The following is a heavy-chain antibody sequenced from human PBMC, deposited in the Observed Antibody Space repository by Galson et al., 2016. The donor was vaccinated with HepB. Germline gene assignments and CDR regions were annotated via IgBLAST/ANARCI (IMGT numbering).Heavy chain of an antibody. V-gene: IGHV3-23*01. D-gene: IGHD2-15*01. CDR1: GLTFSNYA. CDR2: INDRGDST. CDR3: AKDYPQPPWW. J-gene: IGHJ4*02. Sequence: SLRLSCAASGLTFSNYALSWVRQAPGKGLEWVSSINDRGDSTYYADSVKGRFTISRDSSKNTLYLRMNSLRAEDTAVYYCAKDYPQPPWWWGQGTLVTVSS.